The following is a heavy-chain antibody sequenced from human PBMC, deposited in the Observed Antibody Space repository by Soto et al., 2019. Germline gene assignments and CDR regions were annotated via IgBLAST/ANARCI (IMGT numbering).Heavy chain of an antibody. D-gene: IGHD2-2*02. V-gene: IGHV4-38-2*02. J-gene: IGHJ5*02. Sequence: SETLSLTCAVSGYSISSGYYWGWIRQPPGKGLEWTGSIYHSGSTYYNPSLKSRVTISVDTSKNQFSLKLSSVTAADTAVYYCARDLPDCSTSCYTKYNWFDPWGQGTLVTVS. CDR2: IYHSGST. CDR3: ARDLPDCSTSCYTKYNWFDP. CDR1: GYSISSGYY.